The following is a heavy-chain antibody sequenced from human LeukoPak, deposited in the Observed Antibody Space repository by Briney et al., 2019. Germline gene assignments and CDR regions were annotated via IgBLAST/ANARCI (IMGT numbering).Heavy chain of an antibody. Sequence: GGSLRLSCAASGFAFSPYTMNWVRQAPGKGLEWVSSISSGNTYIYYADSLKGRFTISRDDAKNSLYLQMNSLRAEDTAVYYCAKFLLEWLLGYAFDIWGQGTMVTVSS. CDR3: AKFLLEWLLGYAFDI. D-gene: IGHD3-3*01. J-gene: IGHJ3*02. CDR2: ISSGNTYI. CDR1: GFAFSPYT. V-gene: IGHV3-21*01.